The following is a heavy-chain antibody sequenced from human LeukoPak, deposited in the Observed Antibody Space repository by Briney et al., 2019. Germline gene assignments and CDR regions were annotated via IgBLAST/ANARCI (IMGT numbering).Heavy chain of an antibody. J-gene: IGHJ3*02. CDR2: IYYSGST. CDR1: GGSISSYY. Sequence: SETLSLTCTVSGGSISSYYWSWIRQPPGKGLEWIGYIYYSGSTNYNPSLKSRVTISVDTSKNRFSLKLSSVTAADTAVYYCARDTGYSSSWYAAFDIWGQGTMVTVSS. D-gene: IGHD6-13*01. V-gene: IGHV4-59*01. CDR3: ARDTGYSSSWYAAFDI.